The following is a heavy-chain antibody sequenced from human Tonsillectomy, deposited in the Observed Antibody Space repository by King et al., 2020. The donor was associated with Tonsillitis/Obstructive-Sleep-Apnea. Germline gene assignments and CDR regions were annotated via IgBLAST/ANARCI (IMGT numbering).Heavy chain of an antibody. CDR1: GFTFSSYG. J-gene: IGHJ6*03. CDR3: AKWPAATNDPYYYYYMDV. CDR2: ISYDGSNK. V-gene: IGHV3-30*18. D-gene: IGHD2-2*01. Sequence: VQLVESGGGVVQPGRSLRLSCAASGFTFSSYGMHWVRQAPGKGLEWVAVISYDGSNKYYAGSVKGRFTISRDNSKNTLYLQMNSLRAEDTAVYYCAKWPAATNDPYYYYYMDVWGKGTTVTVSS.